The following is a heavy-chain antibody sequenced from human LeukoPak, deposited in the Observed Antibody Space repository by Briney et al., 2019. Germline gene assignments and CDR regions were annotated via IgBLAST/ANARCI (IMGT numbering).Heavy chain of an antibody. CDR1: RFTFSSYW. V-gene: IGHV3-7*05. CDR2: MNQDGSEK. Sequence: GGSLRLSCAASRFTFSSYWMSWVRQAPGKGLEWVANMNQDGSEKYYVDSVKGRFTISRDNAKNSLYLQMNSLRAEDTAVYYCARDRKDYDILTGSNWFDPWGQGTLVTVSS. CDR3: ARDRKDYDILTGSNWFDP. D-gene: IGHD3-9*01. J-gene: IGHJ5*02.